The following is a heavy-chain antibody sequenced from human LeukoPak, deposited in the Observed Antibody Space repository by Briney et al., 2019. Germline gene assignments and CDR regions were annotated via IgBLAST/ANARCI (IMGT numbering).Heavy chain of an antibody. D-gene: IGHD1-26*01. CDR3: AKNYLAKIDY. J-gene: IGHJ4*02. V-gene: IGHV3-30*02. Sequence: GGSLTLTCVASGFTFSSYGTHWVRQAPGKGLGWVAFIRYDGSNKYYADSVKGRFTISRGSSNNEPFVQVNSLRDEGADVYLLAKNYLAKIDYWGQGNLVNVSS. CDR2: IRYDGSNK. CDR1: GFTFSSYG.